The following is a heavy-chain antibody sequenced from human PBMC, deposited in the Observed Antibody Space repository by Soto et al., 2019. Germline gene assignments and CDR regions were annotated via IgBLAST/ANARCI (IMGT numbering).Heavy chain of an antibody. CDR2: ISPNGQGI. Sequence: GGSLRLSCGVSGFTVTSNGVSWVRQAPGKGLEWVAAISPNGQGIWYADSVKGRFTISRDNAKNSVSLQMNTLRVEDTAVYYCAREDSIIIPAVSDFWGQGTLVTVSS. CDR1: GFTVTSNG. D-gene: IGHD2-2*01. J-gene: IGHJ4*02. V-gene: IGHV3-21*01. CDR3: AREDSIIIPAVSDF.